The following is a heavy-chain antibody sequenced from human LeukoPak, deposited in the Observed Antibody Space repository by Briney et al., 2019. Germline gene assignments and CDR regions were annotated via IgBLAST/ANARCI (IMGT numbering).Heavy chain of an antibody. CDR3: ASLFRDDVFDI. J-gene: IGHJ3*02. Sequence: GESLKISCKGSGYSFISYWISWVRQMPGKGLEWMGRVDPSDSYTNYSPSFQGHVSISADKSISTAYLQWRSLKASDTAMYYCASLFRDDVFDIWGQGTMVTVSS. V-gene: IGHV5-10-1*01. CDR1: GYSFISYW. CDR2: VDPSDSYT. D-gene: IGHD3-10*01.